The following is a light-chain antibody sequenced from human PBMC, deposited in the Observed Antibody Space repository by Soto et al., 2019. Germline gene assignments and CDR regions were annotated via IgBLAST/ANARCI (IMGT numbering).Light chain of an antibody. CDR2: SAS. CDR1: QDISVY. CDR3: QKFNTAPLT. V-gene: IGKV1-27*01. Sequence: DIQMTQSPSSLSASVGDRVTITCRASQDISVYLAWYQQKPGKVPKLLIYSASTLQSGVPSRFSGGGSGTDFTLTSSSLQPEDVATYYCQKFNTAPLTFGQGTRLEIK. J-gene: IGKJ5*01.